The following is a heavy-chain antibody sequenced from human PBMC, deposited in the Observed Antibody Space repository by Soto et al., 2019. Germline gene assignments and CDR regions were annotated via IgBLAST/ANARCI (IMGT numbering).Heavy chain of an antibody. CDR1: GYTFTSYA. V-gene: IGHV1-3*01. Sequence: QVQLVQSGAEVKKPGASVKVSCKASGYTFTSYAMHWVRQAPGQRLEWMGWINAGNGNTKYSQKFQGRVTITRDTSAITAYMELSSLRSEDTAVYYCARDGGSWIALYSFDYWGQGTLVTVSS. D-gene: IGHD6-13*01. J-gene: IGHJ4*02. CDR3: ARDGGSWIALYSFDY. CDR2: INAGNGNT.